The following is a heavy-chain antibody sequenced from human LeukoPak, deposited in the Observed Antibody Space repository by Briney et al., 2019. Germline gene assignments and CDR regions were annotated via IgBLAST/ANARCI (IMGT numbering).Heavy chain of an antibody. J-gene: IGHJ6*02. D-gene: IGHD3-3*01. Sequence: PGGSLRLSCAASGFTFSSYAMHWVRQAPGKGLEWVAVISYDGSNKYCADSVKGRFTISRDNSKNTLYLQMNSLRAEDTAVYYCAREGTYDFWSGYTNYYYYGMDVWGQGTTVTVSS. CDR3: AREGTYDFWSGYTNYYYYGMDV. CDR1: GFTFSSYA. CDR2: ISYDGSNK. V-gene: IGHV3-30-3*01.